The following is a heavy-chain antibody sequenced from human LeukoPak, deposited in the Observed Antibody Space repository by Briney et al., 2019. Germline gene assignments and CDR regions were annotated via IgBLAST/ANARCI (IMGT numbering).Heavy chain of an antibody. CDR3: ARESYGSGGFDAFDI. J-gene: IGHJ3*02. CDR2: IYHSGST. V-gene: IGHV4-38-2*02. D-gene: IGHD3-10*01. CDR1: GYSISSGYY. Sequence: SETLSLTCTVSGYSISSGYYWGWIRQPPGKGLEWIGSIYHSGSTYYNPSLKSRVTISVDTSKNQFSLKLSSVTAADTAVYYCARESYGSGGFDAFDIWGQGTMVTVSS.